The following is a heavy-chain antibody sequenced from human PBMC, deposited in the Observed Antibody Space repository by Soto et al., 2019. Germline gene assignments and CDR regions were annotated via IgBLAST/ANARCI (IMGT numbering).Heavy chain of an antibody. CDR3: ARDFYGGFSYGPGDN. Sequence: AGGSLRLSCVASGFTFWGDWMSWVRQAPGKGLEWVANVKQDGSAKQYLDSVRGRFTISRDNSKNSVHLQMNSLRAEDTALYYCARDFYGGFSYGPGDNWGQGTLVTVSS. J-gene: IGHJ4*02. CDR1: GFTFWGDW. CDR2: VKQDGSAK. V-gene: IGHV3-7*01. D-gene: IGHD2-15*01.